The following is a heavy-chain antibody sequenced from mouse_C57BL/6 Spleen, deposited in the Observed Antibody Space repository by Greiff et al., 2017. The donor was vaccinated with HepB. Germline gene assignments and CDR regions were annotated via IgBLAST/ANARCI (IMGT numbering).Heavy chain of an antibody. J-gene: IGHJ3*01. Sequence: EVKLVESGGGLVKPGGSLQLSCAASGFTFSDYGMHWVRQAPEKGLEWVAYISSGSSTIYYADTVKGRFTISSDNAKHTLFLQMTSLRSEDTAMYYCARGDYYGSSSFAYWGQGTLVTVSA. CDR1: GFTFSDYG. CDR3: ARGDYYGSSSFAY. D-gene: IGHD1-1*01. CDR2: ISSGSSTI. V-gene: IGHV5-17*01.